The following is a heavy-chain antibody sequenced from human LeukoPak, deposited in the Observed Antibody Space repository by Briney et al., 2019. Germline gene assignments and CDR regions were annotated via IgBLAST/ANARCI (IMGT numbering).Heavy chain of an antibody. J-gene: IGHJ4*02. D-gene: IGHD5-12*01. V-gene: IGHV1-2*02. CDR1: GYTFIAYY. Sequence: GASLKVSCKASGYTFIAYYIHWVRQAPGQGLEWMGWMNPNSGGTNYAQKFQGRVTMTRDTSISTAYMELSRLRSDDTAVYYCARAIVATFATDYWGQGTLVTVSS. CDR2: MNPNSGGT. CDR3: ARAIVATFATDY.